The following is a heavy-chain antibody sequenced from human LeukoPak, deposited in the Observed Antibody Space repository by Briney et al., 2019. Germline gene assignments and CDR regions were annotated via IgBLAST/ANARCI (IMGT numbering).Heavy chain of an antibody. D-gene: IGHD5-18*01. CDR1: GGTFSSYA. CDR2: IIPIFGTA. Sequence: ASVKVSCKASGGTFSSYAISWVRQAPGQGPEWMGGIIPIFGTANYAQKFQGRVTITTDESTSTAYMELSSLRSEDTAVYYCASKRARDTAIVSYYYYYMDVWGKGTTVTVSS. CDR3: ASKRARDTAIVSYYYYYMDV. V-gene: IGHV1-69*05. J-gene: IGHJ6*03.